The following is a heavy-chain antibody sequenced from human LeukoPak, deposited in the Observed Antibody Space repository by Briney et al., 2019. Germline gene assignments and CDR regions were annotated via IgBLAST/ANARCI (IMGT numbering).Heavy chain of an antibody. J-gene: IGHJ5*02. V-gene: IGHV1-18*01. Sequence: ASVEVSCKASGYTFTSYGISWVRQAPGQGLEWMGWISAYNGNTNYAQKLQGRVTMTTDTSTSTAYMELRSLRSDDTAVYYCAREDNYGSGSYYNRVRFDPWGQGTLVTVSS. CDR1: GYTFTSYG. CDR2: ISAYNGNT. D-gene: IGHD3-10*01. CDR3: AREDNYGSGSYYNRVRFDP.